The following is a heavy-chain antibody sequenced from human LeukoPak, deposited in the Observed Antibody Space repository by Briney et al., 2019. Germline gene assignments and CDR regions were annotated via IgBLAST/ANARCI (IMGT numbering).Heavy chain of an antibody. Sequence: ASVTVSCKASGGTFSSYAISWVRQAPGQGLEWMGGIIPIFGTANYAQKFQGRVTITTDESTSTAYMELSSLRSEDTAVYYCASSPSLDWLLYWFDPWGQGTLVTVSS. J-gene: IGHJ5*02. V-gene: IGHV1-69*05. D-gene: IGHD3-9*01. CDR2: IIPIFGTA. CDR3: ASSPSLDWLLYWFDP. CDR1: GGTFSSYA.